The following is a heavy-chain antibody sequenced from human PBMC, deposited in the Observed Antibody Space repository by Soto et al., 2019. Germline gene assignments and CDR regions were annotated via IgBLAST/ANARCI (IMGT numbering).Heavy chain of an antibody. D-gene: IGHD3-22*01. J-gene: IGHJ5*02. CDR1: GGTFSSYA. V-gene: IGHV1-69*01. CDR2: IIPIFGTA. CDR3: ARTPGTTTIIERWFDP. Sequence: QVQLVQSGAEVKKPGSSVKVSCKASGGTFSSYAISWVRQAPGQGLEWMGGIIPIFGTANYAQTFQGRVTSTTDESTSTAYIELSSLRSEDTAVYYGARTPGTTTIIERWFDPWGQGTLVTVSS.